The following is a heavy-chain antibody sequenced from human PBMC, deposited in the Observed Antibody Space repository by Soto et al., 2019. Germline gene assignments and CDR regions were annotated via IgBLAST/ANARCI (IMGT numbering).Heavy chain of an antibody. D-gene: IGHD3-10*01. V-gene: IGHV1-69*13. J-gene: IGHJ4*02. CDR1: GGTFSSYA. CDR3: ARDSQSRGSGSYYSEFDY. CDR2: IIPIFGTA. Sequence: ASVKVSCKASGGTFSSYAISWVRQAPGQGLEWMGGIIPIFGTANYAQKFQGRVTITADESTSTAYMELSSLRSEDTAVYYCARDSQSRGSGSYYSEFDYWGQGTLVTVSS.